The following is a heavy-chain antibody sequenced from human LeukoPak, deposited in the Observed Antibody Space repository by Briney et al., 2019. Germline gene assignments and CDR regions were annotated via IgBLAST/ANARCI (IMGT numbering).Heavy chain of an antibody. CDR3: AREEYGDHLW. CDR2: IKQDGSEK. Sequence: GGSLRLSCAASGFTFSRYWMSWVRQAPGKGLEWAANIKQDGSEKYYVDSVKGRFTISRDNAKNSLYLQMNNLRAEDTAVYYCAREEYGDHLWWGQGTLVTVSS. V-gene: IGHV3-7*01. J-gene: IGHJ4*02. D-gene: IGHD4-17*01. CDR1: GFTFSRYW.